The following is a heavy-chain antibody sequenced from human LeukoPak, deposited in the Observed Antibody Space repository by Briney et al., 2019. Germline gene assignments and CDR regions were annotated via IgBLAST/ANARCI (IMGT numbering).Heavy chain of an antibody. CDR1: GFTFSSYS. Sequence: GGSLRLSCAASGFTFSSYSMNWVRQAPGKGLEGVSSISSSSSYIYYADSVKGRFTISRDNAKNSLYLQMNSLRAEDTAVYYCARGGYCSSTSCFDAFDIRGQGTMVTVSS. V-gene: IGHV3-21*01. J-gene: IGHJ3*02. D-gene: IGHD2-2*01. CDR2: ISSSSSYI. CDR3: ARGGYCSSTSCFDAFDI.